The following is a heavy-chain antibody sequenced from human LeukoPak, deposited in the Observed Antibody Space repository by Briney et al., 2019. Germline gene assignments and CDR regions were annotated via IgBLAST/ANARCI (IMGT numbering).Heavy chain of an antibody. D-gene: IGHD3-10*01. CDR1: GGTFSSYA. J-gene: IGHJ4*02. CDR3: ARGRGDTAIY. CDR2: IIPIFGTA. V-gene: IGHV1-69*05. Sequence: SVKVSCEASGGTFSSYAISWVRQAPGQGLEWMGRIIPIFGTANYAQKFQGRGTITTDESTSTAYMELSSLRSEDTAVYYCARGRGDTAIYWGQGTLVTVSS.